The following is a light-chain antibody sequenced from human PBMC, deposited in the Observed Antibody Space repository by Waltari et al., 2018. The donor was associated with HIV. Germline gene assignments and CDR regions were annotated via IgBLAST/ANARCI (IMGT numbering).Light chain of an antibody. CDR3: HQYNKWPRGT. CDR2: GAS. Sequence: VMTQSPATLSVSPGGRPTLSCRASQSVGSYLAWYQQKPGQAPRLLIYGASTRATAIPTRFSGSGSGTEFTLTISSLQSEDFAVYYCHQYNKWPRGTFGGGTKVEV. J-gene: IGKJ4*01. V-gene: IGKV3-15*01. CDR1: QSVGSY.